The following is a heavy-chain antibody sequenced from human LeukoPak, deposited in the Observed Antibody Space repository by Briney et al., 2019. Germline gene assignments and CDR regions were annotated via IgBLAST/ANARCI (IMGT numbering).Heavy chain of an antibody. Sequence: ASVKVSCKASGFTFTSHDFNWVRQAPGQGLEWMGIINPSGGSTSYAQKFQGRVTMTRDTSTSTVYMELSSLRSEDTAVYYCARSYCSSTSCYPDYWGQGTLVTVSS. V-gene: IGHV1-46*01. CDR1: GFTFTSHD. CDR2: INPSGGST. J-gene: IGHJ4*02. CDR3: ARSYCSSTSCYPDY. D-gene: IGHD2-2*01.